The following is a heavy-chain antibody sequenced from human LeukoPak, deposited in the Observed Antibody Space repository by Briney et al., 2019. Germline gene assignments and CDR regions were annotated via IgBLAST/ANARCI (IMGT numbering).Heavy chain of an antibody. V-gene: IGHV3-53*01. Sequence: GGSLRLSCAASGFTVSSNYMSWVRQAPGKGLEWVSVIYSGGSTYYADSVKGRFTISRDNSKNTLYLQMNSLRAEDTAVYYCARTTYDSSGYQQDYWGQGTLVTVSS. CDR2: IYSGGST. CDR1: GFTVSSNY. J-gene: IGHJ4*02. D-gene: IGHD3-22*01. CDR3: ARTTYDSSGYQQDY.